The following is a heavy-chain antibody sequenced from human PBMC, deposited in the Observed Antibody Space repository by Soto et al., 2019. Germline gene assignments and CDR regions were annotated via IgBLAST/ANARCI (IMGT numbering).Heavy chain of an antibody. CDR3: ARDVDRTSHLNWFDP. J-gene: IGHJ5*02. Sequence: GGSLSLSCEVSGFSLSIYCMHWVRQAPGKGLEWVAVIWYEGITKNYADSVKGRFTISRDSSKNMVYLQMDSLKVEDTAVYYCARDVDRTSHLNWFDPWGQGVMVTVSS. CDR2: IWYEGITK. CDR1: GFSLSIYC. D-gene: IGHD5-12*01. V-gene: IGHV3-33*01.